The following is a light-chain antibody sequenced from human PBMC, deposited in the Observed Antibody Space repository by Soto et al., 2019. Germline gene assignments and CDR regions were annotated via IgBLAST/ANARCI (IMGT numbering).Light chain of an antibody. V-gene: IGLV2-23*01. CDR2: EGS. Sequence: QPVLTQPASVSGSPGQSITISCTGTSSDVGSYNLVSWYQQHPGKAPKLMIYEGSKRPSGVSNRFSGSKSGNTASLTISGLQAEDEADYYCCSYAGSSTLGFGGGTKLTVL. CDR3: CSYAGSSTLG. CDR1: SSDVGSYNL. J-gene: IGLJ2*01.